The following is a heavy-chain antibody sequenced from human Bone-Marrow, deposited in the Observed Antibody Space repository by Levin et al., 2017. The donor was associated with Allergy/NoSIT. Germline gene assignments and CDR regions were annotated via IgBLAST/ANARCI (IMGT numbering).Heavy chain of an antibody. Sequence: QSGGSLRLSCAVSGFTFRSYGMHWVRQAPGKGLEWVAVIRYDGSNKDYADSVKGRFTISRDNSKNTLFLQMNSLRVEDTAVYYCARDRLEYVGEVMVEQNNCFDPRGQGTLVTVSS. CDR1: GFTFRSYG. CDR3: ARDRLEYVGEVMVEQNNCFDP. V-gene: IGHV3-33*08. D-gene: IGHD3-16*01. J-gene: IGHJ5*02. CDR2: IRYDGSNK.